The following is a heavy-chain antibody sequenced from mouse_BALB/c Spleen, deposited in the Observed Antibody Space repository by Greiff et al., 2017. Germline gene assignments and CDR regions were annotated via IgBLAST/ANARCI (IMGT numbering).Heavy chain of an antibody. CDR3: ARGGSDYAMDY. V-gene: IGHV1-18*01. CDR1: GYTFTDYN. CDR2: INPNNGGT. J-gene: IGHJ4*01. Sequence: EVQLQQSGPELVKPGASVKIPCKASGYTFTDYNMDWVKQSHGKSLEWIGDINPNNGGTIYTQKFKGKATLTVDKSSSTAYMELRSLTSEDTAVYYCARGGSDYAMDYWGQGTSVTVSS.